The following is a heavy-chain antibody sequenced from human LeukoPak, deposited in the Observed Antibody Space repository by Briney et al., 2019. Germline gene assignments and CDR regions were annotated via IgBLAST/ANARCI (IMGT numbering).Heavy chain of an antibody. CDR1: GGTFSSYA. CDR3: ARGKPDYGDYVNLDY. Sequence: SVKVSCKASGGTFSSYAISWVRRAPGQGLEWMGRIIPILGIANYAQKFQGRVTITADKSTSTAYMELSSLRSEDTAVYYCARGKPDYGDYVNLDYWGQGTLVTVSS. J-gene: IGHJ4*02. CDR2: IIPILGIA. D-gene: IGHD4-17*01. V-gene: IGHV1-69*04.